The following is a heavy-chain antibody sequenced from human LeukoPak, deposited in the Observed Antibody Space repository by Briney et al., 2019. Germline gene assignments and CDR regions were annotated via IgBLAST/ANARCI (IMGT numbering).Heavy chain of an antibody. CDR1: GFSFSSYN. CDR2: ITTSSTYT. Sequence: GGSLRLSCAASGFSFSSYNMNWVRQAPGKGLEWVSSITTSSTYTFYADSVKGRFTISRDNAKNSLYLQMNSLRAEDTAVYYCARDPYSGSYGDSYYYYMDVWGKGTTVTISS. CDR3: ARDPYSGSYGDSYYYYMDV. J-gene: IGHJ6*03. D-gene: IGHD1-26*01. V-gene: IGHV3-21*01.